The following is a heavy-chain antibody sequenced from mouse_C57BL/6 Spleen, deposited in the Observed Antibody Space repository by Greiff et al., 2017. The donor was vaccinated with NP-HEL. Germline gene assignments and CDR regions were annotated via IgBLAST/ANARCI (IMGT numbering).Heavy chain of an antibody. CDR3: AREGHYDGYFDV. D-gene: IGHD1-2*01. V-gene: IGHV5-4*01. CDR1: GFTFSSYA. J-gene: IGHJ1*03. CDR2: ISDGGSYT. Sequence: DVQLQESGGGLVKPGGSLKLSCAASGFTFSSYAMSWVRQTPEKRLEWVATISDGGSYTYYPDNVKGRFTISRDNAKNNLYLQMSHLKSEDTAMYYCAREGHYDGYFDVWGTGTTVTVSS.